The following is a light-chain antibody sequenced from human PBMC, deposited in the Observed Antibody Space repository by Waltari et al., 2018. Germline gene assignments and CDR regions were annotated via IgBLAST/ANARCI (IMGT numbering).Light chain of an antibody. CDR2: DVS. CDR3: SSYTSSSTWV. Sequence: QSALTQPASVSGSPGQSIPISCTGTSSDVGRYNYVSWYQQNPGKAPKLMIYDVSKRPSGVSNRFSGSKSGNTASLTISGLQAEDEADYYCSSYTSSSTWVFGGGTKLTVL. CDR1: SSDVGRYNY. J-gene: IGLJ3*02. V-gene: IGLV2-14*01.